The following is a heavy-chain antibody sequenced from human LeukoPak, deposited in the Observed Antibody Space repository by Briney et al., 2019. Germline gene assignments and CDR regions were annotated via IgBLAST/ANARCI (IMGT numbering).Heavy chain of an antibody. J-gene: IGHJ4*02. CDR2: ITGRGENT. V-gene: IGHV3-23*01. CDR1: GFTFSNYG. CDR3: ARDRRLASFDY. Sequence: AGGSLRLSCAASGFTFSNYGMNWVRQAPGKGLEWVSGITGRGENTYYADSVKGRFPISRDNSKNTLYLQMNSLRAEDAAIYYCARDRRLASFDYGGQGTLVTVSS. D-gene: IGHD6-25*01.